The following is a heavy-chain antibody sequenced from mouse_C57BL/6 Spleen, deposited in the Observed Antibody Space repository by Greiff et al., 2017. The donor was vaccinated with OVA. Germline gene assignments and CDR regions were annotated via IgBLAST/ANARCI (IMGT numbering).Heavy chain of an antibody. CDR1: GYTFTDYN. V-gene: IGHV1-18*01. J-gene: IGHJ1*03. CDR3: ARGYGSPYWYFDV. CDR2: INPNNGGT. D-gene: IGHD1-1*01. Sequence: EVHLVESGPELVKPGASVKIPCKASGYTFTDYNMDWVKQSHGKSLEWIGDINPNNGGTIYNQKFKGKATLTVDKSSSTAYMELRSLTSEDTAVYYCARGYGSPYWYFDVWGTGTTVTVSS.